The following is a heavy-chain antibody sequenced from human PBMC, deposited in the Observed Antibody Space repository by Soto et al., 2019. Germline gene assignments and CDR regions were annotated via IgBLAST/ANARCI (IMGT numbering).Heavy chain of an antibody. D-gene: IGHD3-3*01. J-gene: IGHJ4*02. V-gene: IGHV3-21*01. CDR2: ISSSSSYI. Sequence: VELVASGGGLVKPGGSLRLSCVASGFTFSSYSMNWVRQAPGKGLEWVSSISSSSSYIYYADSVKGRFTISRDNAKNSLYLQRNSRSAEDTAVYYCARVEGDYWGQGTLVTVSS. CDR3: ARVEGDY. CDR1: GFTFSSYS.